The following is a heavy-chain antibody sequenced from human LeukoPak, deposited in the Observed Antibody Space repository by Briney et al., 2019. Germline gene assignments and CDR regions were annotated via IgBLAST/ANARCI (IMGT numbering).Heavy chain of an antibody. CDR1: GGSISSYY. V-gene: IGHV4-4*07. Sequence: SETLSLTCTVSGGSISSYYWSWIRQPAGKGLEWIGRIYTSGSTNYNPSLKSRVTMSVDTSKNQFSLKPSSVTAADTAVYYCAREDYDSSGYYTPAFDYWGQGTLVTVSS. CDR3: AREDYDSSGYYTPAFDY. J-gene: IGHJ4*02. CDR2: IYTSGST. D-gene: IGHD3-22*01.